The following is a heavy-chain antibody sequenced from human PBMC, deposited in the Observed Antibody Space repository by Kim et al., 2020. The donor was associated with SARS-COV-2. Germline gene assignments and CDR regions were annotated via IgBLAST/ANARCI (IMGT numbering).Heavy chain of an antibody. CDR3: ARDHASHWNIDY. Sequence: ASVKVSCKASGYLLTNYHIHWVRQAPGQGLEWLGIIHPAGGRPTYAQKFQGRITLTSDTSTSTFYMDFRGLTTEDAAIYYCARDHASHWNIDYWCQGTLV. CDR1: GYLLTNYH. V-gene: IGHV1-46*01. J-gene: IGHJ4*02. CDR2: IHPAGGRP. D-gene: IGHD1-1*01.